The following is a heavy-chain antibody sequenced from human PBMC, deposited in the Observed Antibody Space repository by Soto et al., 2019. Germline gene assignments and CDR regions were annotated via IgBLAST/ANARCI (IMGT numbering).Heavy chain of an antibody. Sequence: LSLTCAVSGGSISSSNWWSWVRQPPGKGLEWIGEIYHSGSTNYNPSLKSRVTISVDKSKNQFSLKLSSVTAADTAVYYCARDTIMITFGGVIATYYYYGMDVWGQGTTVTVSS. J-gene: IGHJ6*02. D-gene: IGHD3-16*02. CDR3: ARDTIMITFGGVIATYYYYGMDV. CDR1: GGSISSSNW. V-gene: IGHV4-4*02. CDR2: IYHSGST.